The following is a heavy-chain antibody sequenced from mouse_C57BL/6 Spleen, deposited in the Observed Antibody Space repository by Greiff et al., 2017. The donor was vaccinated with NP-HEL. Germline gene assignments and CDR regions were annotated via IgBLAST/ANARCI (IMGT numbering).Heavy chain of an antibody. CDR3: AKGGYGNYEYYYAMDY. J-gene: IGHJ4*01. Sequence: QVQLQQPGAELVRPGSSVKLSCKASGYTFTSYWMHWVKQRPIQGLEWIGNIDPSDSETHYNQKFKDKATLTVDKSSSTAYMQLSSLTSEDSAVYYCAKGGYGNYEYYYAMDYWGQGTSVTVSS. CDR2: IDPSDSET. D-gene: IGHD2-1*01. V-gene: IGHV1-52*01. CDR1: GYTFTSYW.